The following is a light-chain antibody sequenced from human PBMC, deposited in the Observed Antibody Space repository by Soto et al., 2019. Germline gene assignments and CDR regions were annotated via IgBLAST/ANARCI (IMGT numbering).Light chain of an antibody. V-gene: IGKV1-5*03. Sequence: DIQMTQSPSTLSASVGDRVTITCRASQSISSWLAWYQQKPGKAPNFLIYKASSLESGVPSRFSGSGSGTEFTLTISSPQPDDFATYYCQQYNRYPVTFGGGTKVEIK. J-gene: IGKJ4*01. CDR1: QSISSW. CDR2: KAS. CDR3: QQYNRYPVT.